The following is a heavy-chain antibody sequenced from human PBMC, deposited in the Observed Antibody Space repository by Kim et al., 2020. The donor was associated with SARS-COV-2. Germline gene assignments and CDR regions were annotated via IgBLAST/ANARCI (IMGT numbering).Heavy chain of an antibody. CDR2: IYYSGST. CDR3: ARQLLWFGELTYFDY. CDR1: GGSISSSSYY. D-gene: IGHD3-10*01. Sequence: ETLSLTCTVSGGSISSSSYYWGWIRQPPGKGLEWIGSIYYSGSTYYNPSLKSRVTISVDTSKNQFSLKLSSVTAADTAVYYCARQLLWFGELTYFDYW. J-gene: IGHJ4*01. V-gene: IGHV4-39*01.